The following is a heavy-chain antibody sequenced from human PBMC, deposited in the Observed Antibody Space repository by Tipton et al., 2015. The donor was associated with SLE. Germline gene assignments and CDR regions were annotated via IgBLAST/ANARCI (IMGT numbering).Heavy chain of an antibody. Sequence: TLSPTCTVSGGSISSSTYYWAWIRQPPGKGLEWIGNINYSGNTYYNPSLKSRVTIFVDTSKNQFSLILSSVTAADTAVYYCASPNIVVVTDAKDDAFDIWGQGTMVTVSS. D-gene: IGHD2-15*01. J-gene: IGHJ3*02. CDR3: ASPNIVVVTDAKDDAFDI. V-gene: IGHV4-39*01. CDR1: GGSISSSTYY. CDR2: INYSGNT.